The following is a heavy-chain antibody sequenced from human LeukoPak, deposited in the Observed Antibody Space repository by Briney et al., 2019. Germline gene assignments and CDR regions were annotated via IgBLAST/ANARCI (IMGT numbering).Heavy chain of an antibody. J-gene: IGHJ5*02. CDR3: ARTYYYDSGSDNWFDP. CDR2: MNPNSGNT. CDR1: GYTFTSYD. V-gene: IGHV1-8*01. D-gene: IGHD3-10*01. Sequence: ASVTVSCKASGYTFTSYDINWVRQAPGQGLEWMGWMNPNSGNTGYAQKFQGRVTMTRNTSISTAYMELSSLRSEDTAVYYCARTYYYDSGSDNWFDPWGQGTLVTVSS.